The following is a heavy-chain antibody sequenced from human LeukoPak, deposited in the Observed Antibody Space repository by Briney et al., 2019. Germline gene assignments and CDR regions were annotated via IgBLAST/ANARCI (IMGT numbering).Heavy chain of an antibody. V-gene: IGHV3-11*04. D-gene: IGHD7-27*01. CDR1: GFTFSNFY. Sequence: GGSLRLSCAASGFTFSNFYMTWIRQAPGKGLERVSYISNSGTTIYYADSVKGRFTMSRDNGKNSLYLQMNSLRAEDTAVYYCARGHWGLDYWGQGTLVTVSS. CDR3: ARGHWGLDY. CDR2: ISNSGTTI. J-gene: IGHJ4*02.